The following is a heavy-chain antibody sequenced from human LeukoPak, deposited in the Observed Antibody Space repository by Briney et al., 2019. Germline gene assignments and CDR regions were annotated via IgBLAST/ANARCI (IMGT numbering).Heavy chain of an antibody. J-gene: IGHJ4*02. CDR3: ARDSSSEGPLDY. CDR1: GFTFSASA. V-gene: IGHV3-73*01. D-gene: IGHD6-6*01. Sequence: GGSLRLSCAVSGFTFSASAVHWVRQASGKGLEWIGRIRSKANNYATAYTDPLKGRFTVSRDDSKNTAYLQMNSLKTEDSAVYFCARDSSSEGPLDYWGQGTLVTVSS. CDR2: IRSKANNYAT.